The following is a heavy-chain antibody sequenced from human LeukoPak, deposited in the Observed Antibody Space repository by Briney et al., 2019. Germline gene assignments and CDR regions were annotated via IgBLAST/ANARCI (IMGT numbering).Heavy chain of an antibody. Sequence: PSETLSLTCTVSGGSISSSSYYWGWIRQPPGKGLEWIGSIYYSGSTYYNPSLKSRVTISVDTSKNQFSLKLSSVTAADTAVYYCARHGNRVGATRFDPWGQGTLVTVSS. CDR1: GGSISSSSYY. V-gene: IGHV4-39*01. CDR3: ARHGNRVGATRFDP. D-gene: IGHD1-26*01. CDR2: IYYSGST. J-gene: IGHJ5*02.